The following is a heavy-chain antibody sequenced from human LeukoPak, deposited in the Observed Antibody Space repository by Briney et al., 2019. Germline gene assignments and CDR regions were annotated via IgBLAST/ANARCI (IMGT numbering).Heavy chain of an antibody. V-gene: IGHV1-69*02. CDR2: IIPILGIA. D-gene: IGHD3-22*01. CDR1: GGTFSSYT. CDR3: ARGGYYDSRARADWFDP. Sequence: ASVKVSCKASGGTFSSYTISWVRQAPGQGLEWMGRIIPILGIANYAQKFQGRVTITADKSTSTAYMELSSLRSEDTAVYYCARGGYYDSRARADWFDPWGQGTLVTVSS. J-gene: IGHJ5*02.